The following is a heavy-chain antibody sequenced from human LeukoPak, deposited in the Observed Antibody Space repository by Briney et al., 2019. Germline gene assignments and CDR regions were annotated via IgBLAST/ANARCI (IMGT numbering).Heavy chain of an antibody. D-gene: IGHD6-19*01. J-gene: IGHJ3*02. CDR1: GFTFSSYG. CDR2: ISYDGSNK. V-gene: IGHV3-30*18. CDR3: AKDRGRQWPVDAFDI. Sequence: GGSLRLSCAASGFTFSSYGMHWVRQAPGKGLEWVAVISYDGSNKYYADSVKGRFTISRDNSKNTLYLLMNSLRAEDTAVYYCAKDRGRQWPVDAFDIWGQGTMVTVSS.